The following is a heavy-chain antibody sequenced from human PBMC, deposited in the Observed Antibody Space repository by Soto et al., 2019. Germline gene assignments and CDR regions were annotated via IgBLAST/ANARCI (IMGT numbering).Heavy chain of an antibody. CDR1: GFTFSTYP. V-gene: IGHV3-23*01. CDR2: ISGSGIST. D-gene: IGHD4-4*01. J-gene: IGHJ6*02. CDR3: VKPPVITASYYYYDMDV. Sequence: LSLSCAASGFTFSTYPISWGRQAPGKGLEWVSGISGSGISTYYTDSVKGRFTISRDNSKNTVFLQMNSLRDEDTAVYYCVKPPVITASYYYYDMDVWGQGTTVTVSS.